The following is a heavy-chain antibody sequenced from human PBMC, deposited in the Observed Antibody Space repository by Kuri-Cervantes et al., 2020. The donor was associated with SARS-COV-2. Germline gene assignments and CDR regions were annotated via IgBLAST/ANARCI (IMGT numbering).Heavy chain of an antibody. CDR3: ARDLREDAFDI. CDR1: GYSISSGYY. Sequence: GSLRLSCAVSGYSISSGYYRGWIRQPPGKGLEWIGSIYHGGSTYYNPSLKSRVTISVDTSKNQFSLKLSSVTAADTAVYYCARDLREDAFDIWGQGTMVTVSS. V-gene: IGHV4-38-2*02. J-gene: IGHJ3*02. CDR2: IYHGGST.